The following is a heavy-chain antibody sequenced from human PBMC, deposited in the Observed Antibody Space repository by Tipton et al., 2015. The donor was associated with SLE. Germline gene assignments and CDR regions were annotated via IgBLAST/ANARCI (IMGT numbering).Heavy chain of an antibody. CDR3: TRWGPNRQQLDYYFDY. Sequence: SLRLSCTASGFTFDDYAMSWVRQAPGKGLEWVGSIRSKAYRGTTEYAASVKGRFTISRDDSKSIAYVLMSSLKTEDTAVYYCTRWGPNRQQLDYYFDYWGQGTLVTVSS. CDR2: IRSKAYRGTT. CDR1: GFTFDDYA. D-gene: IGHD6-13*01. J-gene: IGHJ4*02. V-gene: IGHV3-49*04.